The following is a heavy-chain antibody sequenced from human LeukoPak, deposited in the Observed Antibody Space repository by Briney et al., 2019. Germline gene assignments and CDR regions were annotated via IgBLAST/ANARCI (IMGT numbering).Heavy chain of an antibody. CDR3: AKAIYSNSYWYLDL. CDR2: IKSKTDGGTI. V-gene: IGHV3-15*01. CDR1: GFPFSNAW. D-gene: IGHD4-11*01. J-gene: IGHJ2*01. Sequence: GGSLRLSCAVSGFPFSNAWMSWVRLAPGKGLEWLGRIKSKTDGGTIDYAAPAKGRFTISRDDSKNTLYLQMNSLSAEDTAVYYCAKAIYSNSYWYLDLWGRGTLLTVSS.